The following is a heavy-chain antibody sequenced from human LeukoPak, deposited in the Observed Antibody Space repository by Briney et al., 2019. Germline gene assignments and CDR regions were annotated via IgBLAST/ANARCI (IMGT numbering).Heavy chain of an antibody. CDR1: GITFSTYW. D-gene: IGHD6-19*01. Sequence: GGSLRLSCAASGITFSTYWMTWVRHFPGKGLEWVANINQGVNEKYYVDSVTGRFPISRDNAESSVFLQLNRLRAEDTAVYYCARGGSNSAWYWIYWGQGTLVTVSS. CDR2: INQGVNEK. J-gene: IGHJ4*02. V-gene: IGHV3-7*03. CDR3: ARGGSNSAWYWIY.